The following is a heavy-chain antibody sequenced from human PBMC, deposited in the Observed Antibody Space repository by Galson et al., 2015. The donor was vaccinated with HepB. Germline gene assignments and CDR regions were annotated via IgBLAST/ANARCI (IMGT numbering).Heavy chain of an antibody. V-gene: IGHV1-3*01. J-gene: IGHJ5*02. CDR1: GYTFTNYA. D-gene: IGHD1-20*01. CDR3: ARVRITGGPKGWFHP. Sequence: SVKVSCKASGYTFTNYATHWVRQAPGHRLEWMGWINAGNGNTHYSQKFQGRLTITRDTSATTAYMALSSLRSEDTAVYYCARVRITGGPKGWFHPWGQGNLVTVSS. CDR2: INAGNGNT.